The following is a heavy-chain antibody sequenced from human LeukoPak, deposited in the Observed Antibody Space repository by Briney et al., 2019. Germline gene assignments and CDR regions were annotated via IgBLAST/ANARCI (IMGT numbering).Heavy chain of an antibody. D-gene: IGHD3-3*01. CDR3: ARGRGTTYYDFWSGPEGADWFDP. CDR1: GYTLTELS. CDR2: FDPEDGET. V-gene: IGHV1-24*01. Sequence: ASVKVSCKVSGYTLTELSMHWVRQAPGKGLEWMGGFDPEDGETIYAQKFQGRVTMTRDTSTSTVYMELSSLRSEDTAVYYCARGRGTTYYDFWSGPEGADWFDPWGQGTLVTVSS. J-gene: IGHJ5*02.